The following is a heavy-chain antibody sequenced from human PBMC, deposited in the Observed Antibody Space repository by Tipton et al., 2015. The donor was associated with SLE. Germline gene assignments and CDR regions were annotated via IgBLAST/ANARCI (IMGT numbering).Heavy chain of an antibody. CDR3: ARDSAVNFWYFDL. CDR2: IYYTGNT. J-gene: IGHJ2*01. Sequence: TLSLTCTVSGASVSSYYWSWIRQPPGKGLEWIGYIYYTGNTNFNPSLKSRVTMSVATSKNQFSLRLTSVTAADTAMYYCARDSAVNFWYFDLWGRGTLVTVSS. V-gene: IGHV4-59*02. CDR1: GASVSSYY.